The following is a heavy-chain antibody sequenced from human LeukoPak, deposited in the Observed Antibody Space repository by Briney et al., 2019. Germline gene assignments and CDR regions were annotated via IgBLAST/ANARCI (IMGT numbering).Heavy chain of an antibody. V-gene: IGHV3-74*01. Sequence: PGGSLRLSCAASGFTFSNYWMHWVRQAPGKGMVWVSRINSDGINTSYADSVKGRFTISRDNSKNTLYLQMNSLRAEDTAVYYCARDSGWFGELLGAFDIWGKGTMVTVSS. D-gene: IGHD3-10*01. CDR1: GFTFSNYW. CDR2: INSDGINT. CDR3: ARDSGWFGELLGAFDI. J-gene: IGHJ3*02.